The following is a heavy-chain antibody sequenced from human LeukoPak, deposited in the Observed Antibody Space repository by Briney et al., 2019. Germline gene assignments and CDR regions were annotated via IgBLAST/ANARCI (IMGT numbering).Heavy chain of an antibody. D-gene: IGHD3-16*01. CDR2: ISRTI. CDR1: GFTFSDYY. V-gene: IGHV3-11*01. Sequence: AGSLRLSCAASGFTFSDYYMGWIRQAPGKGLEWISYISRTIYYADSVKGRFTISRDNAKNSLYLQMNSLRAEDTAVYYCARRIWGADSQSHTFDIWGQGTMATVSS. J-gene: IGHJ3*02. CDR3: ARRIWGADSQSHTFDI.